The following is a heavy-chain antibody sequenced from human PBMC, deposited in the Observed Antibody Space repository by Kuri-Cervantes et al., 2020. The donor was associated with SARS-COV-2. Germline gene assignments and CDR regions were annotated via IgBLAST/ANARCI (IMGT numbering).Heavy chain of an antibody. V-gene: IGHV3-23*01. J-gene: IGHJ4*02. D-gene: IGHD3-10*01. CDR3: ARDYYGSGSYSGHVGY. CDR1: GFTFSSYA. CDR2: ISGSGGST. Sequence: GESMKISCAPSGFTFSSYAMIWVRQARGKGLEWVSAISGSGGSTYYADSVKGRFTISRDNSKNTLYLQMGSLRAEDMAVYYCARDYYGSGSYSGHVGYRGQGTLVTVSS.